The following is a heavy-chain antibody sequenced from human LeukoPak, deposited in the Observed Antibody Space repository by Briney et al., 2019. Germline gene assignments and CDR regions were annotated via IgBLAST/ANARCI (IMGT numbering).Heavy chain of an antibody. CDR2: INPNSGGT. CDR3: ARVAHYYYYGMDV. V-gene: IGHV1-2*02. Sequence: APVKVSCKASGYTFTSYGISWVRQAPGQGLEWMGWINPNSGGTNYAQKFQGRVTMTRDTSISTAYMELSRLRSDDTAVYYCARVAHYYYYGMDVWGQGTTVTVSS. J-gene: IGHJ6*02. CDR1: GYTFTSYG.